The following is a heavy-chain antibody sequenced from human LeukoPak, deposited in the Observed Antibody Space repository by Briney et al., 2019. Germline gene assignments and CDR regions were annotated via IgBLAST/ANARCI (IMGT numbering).Heavy chain of an antibody. CDR1: GGSISSSSYY. D-gene: IGHD3-22*01. J-gene: IGHJ4*02. CDR3: ARGGDEEYYYDSKAHFDY. V-gene: IGHV4-39*07. CDR2: IYYSGST. Sequence: SETLSLTCTASGGSISSSSYYWGWIRQPPGKGLEWIGSIYYSGSTYYNPSLKSRVTISVDTSKNQFSLKLSSVTAADTAVYYCARGGDEEYYYDSKAHFDYWGQGTLVTVSS.